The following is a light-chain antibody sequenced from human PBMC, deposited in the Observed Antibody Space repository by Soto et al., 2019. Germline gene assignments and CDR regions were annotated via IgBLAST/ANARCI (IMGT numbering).Light chain of an antibody. CDR3: QQYNNWPPFT. Sequence: PGERATLSCRASQSVSSNYLAWYQQKPGQTPKVLIYRASTRATGIPDRFSGSGSGTEFTLTISSLQSEDFAVYYCQQYNNWPPFTFGPGTKGDIK. CDR1: QSVSSN. CDR2: RAS. J-gene: IGKJ3*01. V-gene: IGKV3D-15*01.